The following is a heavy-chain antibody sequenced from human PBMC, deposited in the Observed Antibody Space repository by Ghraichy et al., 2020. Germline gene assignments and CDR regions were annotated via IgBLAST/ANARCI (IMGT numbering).Heavy chain of an antibody. Sequence: ASVKVSCKASGYTFTSYGISWVRQAPGQGLEWMGWISAYNGNTNYAQKLQGRVTMTTDTSTSTAYMELRSLRSDDTAVYYCARDTGPAIAAPRSGWFDPWGQGTLVTVSS. CDR3: ARDTGPAIAAPRSGWFDP. CDR1: GYTFTSYG. V-gene: IGHV1-18*01. J-gene: IGHJ5*02. D-gene: IGHD6-13*01. CDR2: ISAYNGNT.